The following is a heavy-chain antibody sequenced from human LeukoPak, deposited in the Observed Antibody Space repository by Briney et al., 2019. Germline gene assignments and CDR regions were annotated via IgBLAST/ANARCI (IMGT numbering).Heavy chain of an antibody. CDR2: ISYDGSNK. CDR3: ARDGGVVVPAAHFDY. J-gene: IGHJ4*02. V-gene: IGHV3-30-3*01. CDR1: GFTFSSYA. D-gene: IGHD2-2*01. Sequence: GGSLRLSCAASGFTFSSYAMHWVRQAPGKGLEWVAVISYDGSNKYYADSVKGRFTISRDNSKNTLYLQMNSLRAEDTAVYYCARDGGVVVPAAHFDYWGQGTLVTVSS.